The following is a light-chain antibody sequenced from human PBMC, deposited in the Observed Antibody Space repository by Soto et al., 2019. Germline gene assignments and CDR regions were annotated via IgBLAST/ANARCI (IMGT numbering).Light chain of an antibody. Sequence: IVLTQSPATLSVSPGERATLSCRASQSVSSNLAWYQQKPGQAPRLLIYGASSRATGIPDRFSGSGSGTDFTLTISRLEPEDFAVYYCQQYGNAPFTFGPGTKVDI. CDR3: QQYGNAPFT. J-gene: IGKJ3*01. V-gene: IGKV3-20*01. CDR2: GAS. CDR1: QSVSSN.